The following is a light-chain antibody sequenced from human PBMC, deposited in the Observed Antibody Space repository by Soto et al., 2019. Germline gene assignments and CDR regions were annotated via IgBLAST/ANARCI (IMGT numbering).Light chain of an antibody. J-gene: IGKJ1*01. CDR3: QHMRT. CDR1: QNINNW. CDR2: DAS. V-gene: IGKV1-5*01. Sequence: GESVTITCRASQNINNWIAWYQQKPGKAPKFLIYDASTLENGVPSRFSGSGFGTEFSLTISSLQPDDFGSYYCQHMRTFGQRSKVDI.